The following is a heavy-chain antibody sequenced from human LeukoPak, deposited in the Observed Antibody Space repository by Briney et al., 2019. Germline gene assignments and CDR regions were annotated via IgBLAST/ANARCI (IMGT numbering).Heavy chain of an antibody. Sequence: ASVKVSCKASGYTFTGYYMHWVRQAPGQGLEWMGWINPNSGGTNYAQKFQGRVTMTRDTSISTAYMELSRLRSDDTAVYYCARGPLPCLHQPLWLTFDPWGQGTLVTVSS. CDR3: ARGPLPCLHQPLWLTFDP. J-gene: IGHJ5*02. D-gene: IGHD2-2*01. V-gene: IGHV1-2*02. CDR2: INPNSGGT. CDR1: GYTFTGYY.